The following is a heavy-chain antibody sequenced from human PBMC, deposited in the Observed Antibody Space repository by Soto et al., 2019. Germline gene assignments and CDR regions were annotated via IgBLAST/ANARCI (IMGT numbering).Heavy chain of an antibody. CDR3: ARVQRRSNLPDY. CDR2: INHSGST. J-gene: IGHJ4*02. D-gene: IGHD4-4*01. Sequence: QVQLQQWGAGLLKPSETLSLTCAVYGGSFSGYYWGWIRQPPGKGREWIGEINHSGSTNYNPSLKSRVTISIDTSKNQFSLKLSSVTAADTAVYYCARVQRRSNLPDYWGQGTLVTVSS. CDR1: GGSFSGYY. V-gene: IGHV4-34*01.